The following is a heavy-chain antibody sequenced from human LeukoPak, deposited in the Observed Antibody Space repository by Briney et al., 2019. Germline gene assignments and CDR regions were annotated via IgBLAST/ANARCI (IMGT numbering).Heavy chain of an antibody. D-gene: IGHD3-10*01. V-gene: IGHV3-23*01. CDR2: ISGSGGST. CDR1: GFTFSSYA. J-gene: IGHJ4*02. Sequence: PGGSLRLSCAASGFTFSSYAMSWVRQAPGKGLEWVSAISGSGGSTYYADSVKGRFTISRDNSKNTLYLQMNSLRAEDTAVYYCAKVSALGVRGYVDYWGQGTLVTVSS. CDR3: AKVSALGVRGYVDY.